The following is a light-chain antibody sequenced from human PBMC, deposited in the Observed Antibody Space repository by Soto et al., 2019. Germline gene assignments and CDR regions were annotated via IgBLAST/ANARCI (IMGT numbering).Light chain of an antibody. J-gene: IGKJ4*01. CDR2: GAS. CDR3: HQYDSSPLT. CDR1: QSVSSSY. V-gene: IGKV3-20*01. Sequence: EIVLTQSPGTLSLSPGERATLSCRASQSVSSSYLAWYQQKPGQAHRLLIYGASRRATGIPDRFSGSGSGTDFTLTSSRLEPEDFAVYYCHQYDSSPLTCGGGTKVEIK.